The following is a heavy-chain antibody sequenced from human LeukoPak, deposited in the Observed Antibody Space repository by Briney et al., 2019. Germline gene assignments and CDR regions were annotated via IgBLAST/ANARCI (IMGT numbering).Heavy chain of an antibody. V-gene: IGHV3-21*01. CDR1: GFTFSSYS. CDR3: AKAVVPAAILPDY. D-gene: IGHD2-2*01. CDR2: ISSSSCYI. Sequence: GGSLRLSCAASGFTFSSYSMNWVRQAPGKGLEWVSSISSSSCYIYYADSVKGRFTISRDNAKNSLYLQMNSLRAEDTAVYYCAKAVVPAAILPDYWGQGTLVTVSS. J-gene: IGHJ4*02.